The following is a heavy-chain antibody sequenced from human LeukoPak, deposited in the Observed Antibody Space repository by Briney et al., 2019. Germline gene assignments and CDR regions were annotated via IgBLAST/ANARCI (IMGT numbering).Heavy chain of an antibody. CDR3: ARSITIFGVVIPETFYYYYYGMDV. J-gene: IGHJ6*02. Sequence: SVKVSCKASGGTFSSYAISWVRQAPGQGLEWMGGTIPIFGTANYAQKFQGRVTITADESTSTAYMELSSLRSEDTAVYYCARSITIFGVVIPETFYYYYYGMDVWGQGTTVTVSS. V-gene: IGHV1-69*01. D-gene: IGHD3-3*01. CDR2: TIPIFGTA. CDR1: GGTFSSYA.